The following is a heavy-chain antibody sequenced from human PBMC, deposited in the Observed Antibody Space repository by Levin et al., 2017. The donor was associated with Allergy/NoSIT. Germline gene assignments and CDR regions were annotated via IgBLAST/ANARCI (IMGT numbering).Heavy chain of an antibody. CDR1: GGTFSSYA. V-gene: IGHV1-69*13. CDR2: IIPIFGTA. Sequence: SVKVSCKASGGTFSSYAISWVRQAPGQGLEWMGGIIPIFGTANYAQKFQGRVTITADESTSTAYMELSSLRSEDTAVYYCARGGSSSSWYGGDLWYFDYWGQGTLVTVSS. CDR3: ARGGSSSSWYGGDLWYFDY. D-gene: IGHD6-13*01. J-gene: IGHJ4*02.